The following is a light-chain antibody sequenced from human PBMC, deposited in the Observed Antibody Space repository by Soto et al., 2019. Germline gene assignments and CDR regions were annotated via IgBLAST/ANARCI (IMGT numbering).Light chain of an antibody. J-gene: IGKJ5*01. CDR3: QQRGNWPPIT. V-gene: IGKV3-11*01. CDR2: NAS. Sequence: EIVLTQSPAGLCLSPVERAILSCRASQSVSTFLAWFQQKPGQPPRLLLYNASNRTTGIPPTFSGSGSGTDFTLSISSLQPEDFAVYYCQQRGNWPPITFGQGTRLEI. CDR1: QSVSTF.